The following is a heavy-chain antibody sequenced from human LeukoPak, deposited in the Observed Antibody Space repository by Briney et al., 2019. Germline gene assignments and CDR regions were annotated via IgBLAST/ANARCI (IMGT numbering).Heavy chain of an antibody. D-gene: IGHD1-26*01. CDR1: GGSIASSPYW. Sequence: SETLSLTCTVSGGSIASSPYWWGWIRQPPGKGLEWIATIYYSGGTYYNPSLKSRVTISVDTSKNQFSLKLSSVTAADTAVYYCAASGSYPPDAFDIWGQGTMVTVSS. J-gene: IGHJ3*02. V-gene: IGHV4-39*07. CDR2: IYYSGGT. CDR3: AASGSYPPDAFDI.